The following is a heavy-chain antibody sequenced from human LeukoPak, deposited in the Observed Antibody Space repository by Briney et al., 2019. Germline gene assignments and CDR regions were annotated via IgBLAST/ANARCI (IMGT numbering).Heavy chain of an antibody. Sequence: SETLSLTCSVSGDFIGTGAHYWSWIRQRPGRVLEWIGFTYYNGRTHTKPSLQSRVSVSVDTSRNQFSLRVTSMTAADTAIYYCTGQIGSGQYSFDYWGQGMLVTVSS. J-gene: IGHJ4*02. CDR2: TYYNGRT. D-gene: IGHD3-10*01. CDR3: TGQIGSGQYSFDY. V-gene: IGHV4-31*03. CDR1: GDFIGTGAHY.